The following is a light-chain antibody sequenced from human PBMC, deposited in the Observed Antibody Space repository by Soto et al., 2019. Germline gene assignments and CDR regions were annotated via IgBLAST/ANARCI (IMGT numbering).Light chain of an antibody. V-gene: IGKV3-15*01. CDR2: GAF. CDR1: QSVSDN. J-gene: IGKJ1*01. CDR3: QQYNSYLT. Sequence: EILMTQSPVTLSVSPGERVTLSCRASQSVSDNLAWYQQKPGQAPSLLIYGAFTRATGVPARFSGAGSGTEFTLTISSLQPDDFATYYCQQYNSYLTFGQGTKVDIK.